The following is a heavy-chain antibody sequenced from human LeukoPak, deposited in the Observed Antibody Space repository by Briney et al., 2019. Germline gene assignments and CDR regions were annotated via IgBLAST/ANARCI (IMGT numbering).Heavy chain of an antibody. D-gene: IGHD2-21*01. V-gene: IGHV4-59*01. Sequence: SETLSLTCTVSGGSISHYYWSWIRQPPGKGLEWIAYMHNGGSTSSNPSLRSRVTLSLDTSNNRFSLNLISVTTADTAVYYCVREEDGVIDDAFDIWGQGIMVTVSS. CDR3: VREEDGVIDDAFDI. J-gene: IGHJ3*02. CDR1: GGSISHYY. CDR2: MHNGGST.